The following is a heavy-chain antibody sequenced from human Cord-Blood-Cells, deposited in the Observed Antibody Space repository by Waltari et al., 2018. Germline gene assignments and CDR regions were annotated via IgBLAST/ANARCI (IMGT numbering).Heavy chain of an antibody. D-gene: IGHD3-22*01. J-gene: IGHJ4*02. Sequence: QVQLQQWGAGLLKPSETLSLTCAVYGGSFSGYYWSRIRQPPGKGLEWIGEISHSGCTNDNPSLKSRVTISVDTSKNQFSLRLSSVTAADTAVYYCARGLTSGYYDSSGYYYWGQGTLVTVSS. CDR3: ARGLTSGYYDSSGYYY. V-gene: IGHV4-34*01. CDR2: ISHSGCT. CDR1: GGSFSGYY.